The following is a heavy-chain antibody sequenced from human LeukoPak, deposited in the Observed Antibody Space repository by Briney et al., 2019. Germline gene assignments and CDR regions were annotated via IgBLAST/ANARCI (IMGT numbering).Heavy chain of an antibody. CDR1: GFTFSSYA. V-gene: IGHV3-23*01. J-gene: IGHJ4*02. CDR2: ISGSGGST. D-gene: IGHD2-15*01. Sequence: GGSLRLSCAASGFTFSSYAMSWVRQTPGKGLEWVSAISGSGGSTYYADSVKGRFTISRDNSKNTLYLQMNSLRAEDTAVYYCAKLSTSVQYCSGGSCYLFDYWGQGTLVTVSS. CDR3: AKLSTSVQYCSGGSCYLFDY.